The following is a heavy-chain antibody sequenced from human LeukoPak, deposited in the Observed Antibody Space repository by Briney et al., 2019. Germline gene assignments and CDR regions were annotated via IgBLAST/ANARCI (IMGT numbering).Heavy chain of an antibody. D-gene: IGHD2-2*01. CDR1: GYTFTSYD. CDR3: ARVVVPAAMGYYYYMDV. J-gene: IGHJ6*03. Sequence: ASVTVSCKASGYTFTSYDINWVRQATGQGLEWLGWIRAYNGNTDYAQKLQDRVTVTTDTSTSTAYMELRSLRSDDTAVYYCARVVVPAAMGYYYYMDVWGKGTTVTVSS. V-gene: IGHV1-18*01. CDR2: IRAYNGNT.